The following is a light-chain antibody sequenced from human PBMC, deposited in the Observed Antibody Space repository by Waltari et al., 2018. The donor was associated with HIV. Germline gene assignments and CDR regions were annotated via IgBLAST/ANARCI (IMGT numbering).Light chain of an antibody. Sequence: QSVLTQPPSVSGAPGQRVTISCTGSRSNIGAGYDVHWYQHFPGTAPKLLIFGDSNRPSGVPDRFSGSKSGTSASLAITGLQAEDEADYYCQSYDTGLVFGGGTKLTVL. CDR3: QSYDTGLV. CDR2: GDS. V-gene: IGLV1-40*01. CDR1: RSNIGAGYD. J-gene: IGLJ2*01.